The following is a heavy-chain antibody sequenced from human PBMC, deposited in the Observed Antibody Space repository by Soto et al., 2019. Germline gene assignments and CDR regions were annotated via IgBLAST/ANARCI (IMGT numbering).Heavy chain of an antibody. J-gene: IGHJ4*02. Sequence: GGSLRLSCAASGFTFSSYAMHWVRQAPGKGLEWVAVISYDGSNKYCADSVKGRFTISRDNSKNTLYLQMNSLRAEDTAVYYCAREYCSGGSCYSSLFYWGQGTLVTVSS. CDR1: GFTFSSYA. D-gene: IGHD2-15*01. CDR3: AREYCSGGSCYSSLFY. V-gene: IGHV3-30-3*01. CDR2: ISYDGSNK.